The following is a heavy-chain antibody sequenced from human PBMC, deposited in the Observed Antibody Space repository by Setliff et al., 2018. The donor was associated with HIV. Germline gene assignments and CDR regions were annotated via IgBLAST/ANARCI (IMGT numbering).Heavy chain of an antibody. CDR3: ARTEDYSYGDAPFDY. D-gene: IGHD5-18*01. J-gene: IGHJ4*01. Sequence: GSLRLSCAASGFTVSSNYMSWVRQPPGKGLEWIGEIYHTGSSNYSPSLKSRVTISVDTSKNQFSLRLSSVTAADTAVYYCARTEDYSYGDAPFDYWGHGTLVTVSS. CDR1: GFTVSSNY. V-gene: IGHV4-34*01. CDR2: IYHTGSS.